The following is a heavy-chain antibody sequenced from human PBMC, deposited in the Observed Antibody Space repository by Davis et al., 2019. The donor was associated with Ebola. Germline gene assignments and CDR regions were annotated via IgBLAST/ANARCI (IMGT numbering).Heavy chain of an antibody. J-gene: IGHJ4*02. CDR3: ARDEYDFWSGYSFDY. V-gene: IGHV3-30-3*01. Sequence: GESLKISCAASGFTFSSYAMHWVRQAPGKGLEWVAVISYDGSNKYYADSVKGRFTISRDNSKNTLYLQMNSLRAEDTAVYYCARDEYDFWSGYSFDYWGQGTLVTVSS. D-gene: IGHD3-3*01. CDR1: GFTFSSYA. CDR2: ISYDGSNK.